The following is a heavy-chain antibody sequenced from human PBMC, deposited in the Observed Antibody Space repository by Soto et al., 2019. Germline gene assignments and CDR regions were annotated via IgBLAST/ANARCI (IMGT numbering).Heavy chain of an antibody. CDR3: ATPTTVTASAY. J-gene: IGHJ4*02. Sequence: VGSLRLSCRTSGFRFSSYGMHWVRQAPGKGLEWVADISYDGSNKYYADSVKGRFTISRDNSKNTLYLQMNSLRAEDTAVYYCATPTTVTASAYWGQGTLVTVSS. CDR1: GFRFSSYG. CDR2: ISYDGSNK. V-gene: IGHV3-30*19. D-gene: IGHD4-17*01.